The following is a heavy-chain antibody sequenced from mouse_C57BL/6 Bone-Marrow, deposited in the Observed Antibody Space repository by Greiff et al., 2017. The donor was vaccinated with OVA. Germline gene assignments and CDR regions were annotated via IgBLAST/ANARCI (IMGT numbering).Heavy chain of an antibody. CDR3: ARIDDSYAMDY. Sequence: VQLQQSGPELVQPGASVKISCKASGYAFSSSWMNWVKQRPGKGLEWIGRIYPGDGDTNYNGKFKGKATLTADKSSSTAYMQLSSLTSEDSAVYFCARIDDSYAMDYWGQGTSVTVSS. CDR2: IYPGDGDT. V-gene: IGHV1-82*01. J-gene: IGHJ4*01. CDR1: GYAFSSSW.